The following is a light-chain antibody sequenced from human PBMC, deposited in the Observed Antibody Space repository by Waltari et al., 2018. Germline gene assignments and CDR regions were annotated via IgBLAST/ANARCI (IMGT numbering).Light chain of an antibody. V-gene: IGKV1-9*01. CDR1: QDISNY. Sequence: IQLTQSPSSLYASVGDSVTITCRASQDISNYLAWYQEKPGKAPKVLISAASTLQSGVPSRFSGSGSGTDFTLTISSLQPEDFATYYCQQLNSAFGPGTKVDIK. J-gene: IGKJ3*01. CDR2: AAS. CDR3: QQLNSA.